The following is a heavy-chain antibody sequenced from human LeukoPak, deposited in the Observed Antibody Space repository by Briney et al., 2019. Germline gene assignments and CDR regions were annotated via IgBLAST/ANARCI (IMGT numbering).Heavy chain of an antibody. Sequence: GASVKVSCTVSGYTLTELSMHWVRQAPGKGLEWMGGFDPEDGETIYAQKFQGRVTMTEDTSTDTAYMELSSLRSEDTAVYYCATLGNNHYYHSNTRGSSDYWGQGTLVTVSS. CDR1: GYTLTELS. CDR2: FDPEDGET. V-gene: IGHV1-24*01. J-gene: IGHJ4*02. D-gene: IGHD3-22*01. CDR3: ATLGNNHYYHSNTRGSSDY.